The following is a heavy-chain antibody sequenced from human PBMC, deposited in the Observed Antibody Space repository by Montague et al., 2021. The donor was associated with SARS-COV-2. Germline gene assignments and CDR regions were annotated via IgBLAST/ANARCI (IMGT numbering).Heavy chain of an antibody. Sequence: SETLSLTCTVSGGSISSYYWSWIRQPPGKGLEWIGYIYYSGSTNYNPSLKSRVTISVGTSKNQFSLKLSSVTAAATAVYYCARLAVGYCTNGVCYTAFDYWGQGTLVTVSS. D-gene: IGHD2-8*01. CDR2: IYYSGST. CDR3: ARLAVGYCTNGVCYTAFDY. V-gene: IGHV4-59*08. J-gene: IGHJ4*02. CDR1: GGSISSYY.